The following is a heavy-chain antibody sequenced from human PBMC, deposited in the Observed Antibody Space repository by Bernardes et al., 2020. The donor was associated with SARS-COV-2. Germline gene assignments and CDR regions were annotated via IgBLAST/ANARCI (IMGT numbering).Heavy chain of an antibody. J-gene: IGHJ4*02. V-gene: IGHV4-4*07. CDR1: GGSISSYY. CDR3: ARPDFVYHAGTFDY. D-gene: IGHD2-2*01. CDR2: IYTSGGT. Sequence: SETLSLTCTVSGGSISSYYWSWIRQPAGKGLEWIGRIYTSGGTNYAQKFQGRVTMTRDTSISTAYMELSRLRSDDTAVYYCARPDFVYHAGTFDYWGQGTLVTVSS.